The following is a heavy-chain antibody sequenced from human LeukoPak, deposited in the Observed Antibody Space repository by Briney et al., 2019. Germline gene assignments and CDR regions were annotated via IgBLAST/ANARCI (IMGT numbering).Heavy chain of an antibody. CDR3: ARIGHGWTYGGGLDP. D-gene: IGHD4-23*01. V-gene: IGHV3-30*04. CDR2: ISHDGEKT. Sequence: GGSLRLSCAASGFTLSSYEMSWVRQAPGKGLECVAIISHDGEKTFYSESVRGRFTISRDNWKNTMSLQMDSLRPEDTAMYHCARIGHGWTYGGGLDPWGQGTLVIV. CDR1: GFTLSSYE. J-gene: IGHJ5*02.